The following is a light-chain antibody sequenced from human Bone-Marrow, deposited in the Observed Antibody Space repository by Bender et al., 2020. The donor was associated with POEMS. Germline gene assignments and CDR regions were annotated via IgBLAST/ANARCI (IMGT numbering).Light chain of an antibody. CDR3: CSFTSTSSYV. CDR2: DVT. J-gene: IGLJ1*01. V-gene: IGLV2-14*03. CDR1: SSDVGGYDY. Sequence: QSALTQPASVSGSPEQSITISCTGTSSDVGGYDYVSWYQQYPGKAPKLMIYDVTNRPSGVSNRFSGSKSGNTASLTISGLQAEDEADYYCCSFTSTSSYVFGTGTKVTVL.